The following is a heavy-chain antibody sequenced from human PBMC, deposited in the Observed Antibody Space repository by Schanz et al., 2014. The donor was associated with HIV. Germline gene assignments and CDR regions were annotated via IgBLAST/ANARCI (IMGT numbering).Heavy chain of an antibody. Sequence: QVQLQESGPGLVKPSETLSLTCTVSGGSVSSGSYYWSWIRQSPGKGLEWIAEVNHSGDANHNPSLKSRVTISVDPSKNQFSLKLDSVTAADTAVYYCARAKWPPRNRHFDFWGQGNLVTVS. D-gene: IGHD5-12*01. V-gene: IGHV4-61*01. J-gene: IGHJ4*02. CDR2: VNHSGDA. CDR1: GGSVSSGSYY. CDR3: ARAKWPPRNRHFDF.